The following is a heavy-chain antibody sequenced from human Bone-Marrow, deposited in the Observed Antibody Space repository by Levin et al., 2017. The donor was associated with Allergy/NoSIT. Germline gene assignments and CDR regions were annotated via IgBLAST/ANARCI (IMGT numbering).Heavy chain of an antibody. Sequence: PGESLKISCAASGFTFSSYEMNWVRQAPGKGLEWVSYISSSGSTIYYADSVKGRFTISRDNAKNSLYLQMNSLRAEDTAVYYCARVSAGYYDSSGYYYRGYYFDYWGQGTLVTVSS. J-gene: IGHJ4*02. CDR1: GFTFSSYE. CDR3: ARVSAGYYDSSGYYYRGYYFDY. CDR2: ISSSGSTI. V-gene: IGHV3-48*03. D-gene: IGHD3-22*01.